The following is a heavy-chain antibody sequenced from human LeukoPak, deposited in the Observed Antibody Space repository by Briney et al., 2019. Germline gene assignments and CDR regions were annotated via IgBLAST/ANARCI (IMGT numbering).Heavy chain of an antibody. CDR2: INAANGYT. D-gene: IGHD2-2*01. CDR1: GYTFTTYA. CDR3: ARGRIVVVPAANDAFDI. V-gene: IGHV1-3*03. Sequence: ASVKVSCKASGYTFTTYAMHWVRQAPGQTLEWLGWINAANGYTKYSQEFQGRVTITRDTSASTAYMELSSLRSEDTAVYYCARGRIVVVPAANDAFDIWGQGTMVTVSS. J-gene: IGHJ3*02.